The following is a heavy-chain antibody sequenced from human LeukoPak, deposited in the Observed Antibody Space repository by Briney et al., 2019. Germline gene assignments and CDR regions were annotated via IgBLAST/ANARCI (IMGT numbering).Heavy chain of an antibody. V-gene: IGHV1-2*02. D-gene: IGHD3-22*01. CDR1: GYTFTGYY. CDR2: INPNSGGT. CDR3: ARGHLVVVITTNIDY. J-gene: IGHJ4*02. Sequence: ASVKVSCKASGYTFTGYYMHWVRQAPGQGLEWMGWINPNSGGTNYAQKFQGRVTMTRDTSISTAYMELSRLRSDDTAVYYCARGHLVVVITTNIDYWGQGTLVTVSS.